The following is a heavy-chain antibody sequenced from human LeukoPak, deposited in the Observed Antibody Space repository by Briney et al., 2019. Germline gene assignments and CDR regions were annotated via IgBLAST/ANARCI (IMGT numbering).Heavy chain of an antibody. CDR2: ISSSSSYI. Sequence: GGSLRLSCAASGFTFSSYSMNWVRQAPGKGLEWVSSISSSSSYIYYADSVKGRFTISRDNAKNSLYLQMNSLRAEDTAVYYCARVGCSGGSCYRPTYYYYGMDVWGQGTTVTVSS. J-gene: IGHJ6*02. V-gene: IGHV3-21*04. CDR3: ARVGCSGGSCYRPTYYYYGMDV. CDR1: GFTFSSYS. D-gene: IGHD2-15*01.